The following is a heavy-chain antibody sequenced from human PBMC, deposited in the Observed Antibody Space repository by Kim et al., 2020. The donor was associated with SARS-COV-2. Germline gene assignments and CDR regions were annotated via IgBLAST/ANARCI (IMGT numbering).Heavy chain of an antibody. CDR2: INHSGST. J-gene: IGHJ4*02. Sequence: SETLSLTCLVYEGSFRALYSRWIRQPPGEGLVWLGAINHSGSTNYNPPLKNRVTISVDTSKNQFSLKLSSLTAADTAVYYCARVSEMYSSSPFDYWGQGT. V-gene: IGHV4-34*01. CDR1: EGSFRALY. D-gene: IGHD6-6*01. CDR3: ARVSEMYSSSPFDY.